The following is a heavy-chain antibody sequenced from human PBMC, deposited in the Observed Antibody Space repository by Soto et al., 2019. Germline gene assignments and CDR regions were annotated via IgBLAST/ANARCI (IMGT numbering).Heavy chain of an antibody. Sequence: QPGGSLRLSCAASGFTFSSYGMHWVRQAPGKGLEWVAVISYDGSNKYYADSVKGRFTISRDNSKNTLYLQMNSLRAEDTAVYYCAKSISGSGRDAFDIWGQGTMVTVSS. CDR2: ISYDGSNK. CDR3: AKSISGSGRDAFDI. D-gene: IGHD3-22*01. V-gene: IGHV3-30*18. CDR1: GFTFSSYG. J-gene: IGHJ3*02.